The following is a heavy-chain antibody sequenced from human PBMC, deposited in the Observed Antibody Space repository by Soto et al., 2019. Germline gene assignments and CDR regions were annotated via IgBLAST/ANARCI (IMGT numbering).Heavy chain of an antibody. CDR1: GFTFSSYA. D-gene: IGHD1-1*01. Sequence: GGTLRLSCAASGFTFSSYAMSWVRQAPGKGLEWVSAISDSGGRTHYADSVKGRLTISRDNSKNTLYLQMNNLSAEDTAVYYCARVGTGNWYFDLWGRGTLVT. J-gene: IGHJ2*01. CDR3: ARVGTGNWYFDL. CDR2: ISDSGGRT. V-gene: IGHV3-23*01.